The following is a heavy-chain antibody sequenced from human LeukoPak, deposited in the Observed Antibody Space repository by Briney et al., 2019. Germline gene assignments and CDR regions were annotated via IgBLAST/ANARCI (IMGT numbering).Heavy chain of an antibody. Sequence: SETLSLTCTVSGGSISSYYWYWIRQPPGKGLEWIGYIYYSGSTSYNPSLKSRVIMSVDTSKNQFSLKLSSVTAADTAVYYCARRPSYDFWSGYSVYYFDYWGQGTLVTVSS. CDR2: IYYSGST. CDR1: GGSISSYY. CDR3: ARRPSYDFWSGYSVYYFDY. V-gene: IGHV4-59*08. J-gene: IGHJ4*02. D-gene: IGHD3-3*01.